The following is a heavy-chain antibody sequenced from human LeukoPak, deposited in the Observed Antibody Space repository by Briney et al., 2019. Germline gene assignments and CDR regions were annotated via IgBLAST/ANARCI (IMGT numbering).Heavy chain of an antibody. V-gene: IGHV4-59*11. CDR1: GGSMNGHF. J-gene: IGHJ3*01. CDR2: IHYTGRI. Sequence: SETLSLTCTVSGGSMNGHFWTWIRRPPGKGLEWIAFIHYTGRIRYNPSLQSRATISLDRSESRFSLKLTSVTAADSAVYYCARLLDNDSSGDPDTFDLWGQGTVVIVSS. D-gene: IGHD3-22*01. CDR3: ARLLDNDSSGDPDTFDL.